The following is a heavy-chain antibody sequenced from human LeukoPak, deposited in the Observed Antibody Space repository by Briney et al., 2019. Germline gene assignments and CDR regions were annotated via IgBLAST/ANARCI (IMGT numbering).Heavy chain of an antibody. J-gene: IGHJ4*02. Sequence: ASVKVSCKSSGYMFTCFFIHWVRQAPGQGLEWMGSVSPDNGGTSSAQRFQGRVNMTSDTSTRTAYLQLSGLRFDDTAVYYCATLLWFGDFDYWGQGTPVTVSS. CDR3: ATLLWFGDFDY. D-gene: IGHD3-10*01. V-gene: IGHV1-2*02. CDR1: GYMFTCFF. CDR2: VSPDNGGT.